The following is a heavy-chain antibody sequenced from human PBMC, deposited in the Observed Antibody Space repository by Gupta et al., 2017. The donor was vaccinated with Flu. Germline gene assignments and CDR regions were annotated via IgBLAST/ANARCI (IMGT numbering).Heavy chain of an antibody. V-gene: IGHV1-2*02. CDR1: GYTFTGYH. J-gene: IGHJ4*02. CDR3: ARGAPSPAAYRVLDH. Sequence: QVQLVQSGPEVKKPGASVRVYCKASGYTFTGYHTHWVRQAPGQGLEWMGWINPNTGDTSYAQKFQGRVTMTRDMSITTINLDLSSLRSDDTAVYYCARGAPSPAAYRVLDHWGQGTLVTVST. CDR2: INPNTGDT. D-gene: IGHD4-4*01.